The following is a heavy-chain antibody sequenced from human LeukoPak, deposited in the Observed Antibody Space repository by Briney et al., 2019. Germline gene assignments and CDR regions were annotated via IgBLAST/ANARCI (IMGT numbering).Heavy chain of an antibody. D-gene: IGHD1-7*01. Sequence: PGGSLRLSCAASGFTFSSYSMNWVRQAPGKGLEWVSYIRSSSRTIYYADSVKGRFTISRDNAKNSLFLQMNSLRAEDTAVYYCAKHSGYNWNYVFDYWGQGTLVTVSS. V-gene: IGHV3-48*01. CDR1: GFTFSSYS. CDR3: AKHSGYNWNYVFDY. CDR2: IRSSSRTI. J-gene: IGHJ4*02.